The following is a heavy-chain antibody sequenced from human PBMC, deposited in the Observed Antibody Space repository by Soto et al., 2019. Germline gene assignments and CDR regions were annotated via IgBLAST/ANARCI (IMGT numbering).Heavy chain of an antibody. CDR1: GFTFIGYC. J-gene: IGHJ6*02. Sequence: GWSLRLSGAASGFTFIGYCIHWVRHAPCKGLEWVAVISNDENKRFYADSVEGRFTISRDNYKNTLYLKMNSLRTEDTAVYYGEKKEKSYDCWSCYYTPYYYYHLDFWAQGSTV. CDR3: EKKEKSYDCWSCYYTPYYYYHLDF. D-gene: IGHD3-3*01. V-gene: IGHV3-30*18. CDR2: ISNDENKR.